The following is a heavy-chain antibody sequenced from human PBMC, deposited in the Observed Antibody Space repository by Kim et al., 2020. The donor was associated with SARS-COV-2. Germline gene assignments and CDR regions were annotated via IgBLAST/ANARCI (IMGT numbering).Heavy chain of an antibody. CDR2: ISAYNGNT. D-gene: IGHD3-3*01. V-gene: IGHV1-18*01. J-gene: IGHJ6*03. CDR3: ARDRTYYDFWSGYYTSGSALFPKKQAYYSMDV. Sequence: ASVKVSCKASGYTFTSYGISWVRQAPGQGLEWMGWISAYNGNTNYAQKLQGRVTMTTDTSTSTAYMELRSLRSDDTAVYYCARDRTYYDFWSGYYTSGSALFPKKQAYYSMDVWGKGTTVTVSS. CDR1: GYTFTSYG.